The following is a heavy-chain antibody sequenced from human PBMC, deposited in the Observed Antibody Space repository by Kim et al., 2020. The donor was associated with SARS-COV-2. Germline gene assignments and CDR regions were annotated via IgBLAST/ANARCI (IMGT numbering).Heavy chain of an antibody. CDR2: T. Sequence: TNSNPALKSRVTIAVATSKNQFSLKLSSVTAADTAVYYCARGSTTVTPGYWGQGTLVTVSS. CDR3: ARGSTTVTPGY. V-gene: IGHV4-34*01. D-gene: IGHD4-17*01. J-gene: IGHJ4*02.